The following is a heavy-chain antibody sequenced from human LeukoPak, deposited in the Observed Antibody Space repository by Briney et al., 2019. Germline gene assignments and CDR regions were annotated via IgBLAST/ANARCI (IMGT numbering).Heavy chain of an antibody. J-gene: IGHJ5*02. CDR1: GYTFTGYH. Sequence: ASVKVFCKASGYTFTGYHMHWVRQAPGQGLEWMGWINPNSGDTNYAQKFQGRVTMTRDTSISTAYVELSRLRSDDTAVYYCARVAVEMASWFDPWGQGTLVTVSS. CDR3: ARVAVEMASWFDP. D-gene: IGHD5-24*01. V-gene: IGHV1-2*02. CDR2: INPNSGDT.